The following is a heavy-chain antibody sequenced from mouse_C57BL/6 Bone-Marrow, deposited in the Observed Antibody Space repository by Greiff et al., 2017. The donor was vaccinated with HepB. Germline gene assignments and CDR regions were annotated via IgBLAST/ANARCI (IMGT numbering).Heavy chain of an antibody. CDR1: GFTFSSYG. CDR3: ARQGRLRRRGFAY. CDR2: ISSGGSYT. D-gene: IGHD2-4*01. Sequence: EVQGVESGGDLVKPGGSLKLSCAASGFTFSSYGMSWVRQTPDKRLEWVATISSGGSYTYYPDSVKGRFTISRDNAKNTLYLQMSSLKSEDTDMYYCARQGRLRRRGFAYWGQGTLVTVSA. J-gene: IGHJ3*01. V-gene: IGHV5-6*01.